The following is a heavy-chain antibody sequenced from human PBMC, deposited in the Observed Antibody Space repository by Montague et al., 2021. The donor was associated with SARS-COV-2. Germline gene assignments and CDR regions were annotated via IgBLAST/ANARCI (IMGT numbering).Heavy chain of an antibody. D-gene: IGHD7-27*01. CDR2: IXWDDDR. J-gene: IGHJ4*02. CDR3: ARNWAYFDY. Sequence: VKTTQTLTLTCTFSGFSLSTTGVGVGWIRQPPGKALEWLALIXWDDDRRYSPSLKSRLTITKDTSKNQVVLTMTNMDPVDTATYFCARNWAYFDYWGQGALVTVSS. CDR1: GFSLSTTGVG. V-gene: IGHV2-5*02.